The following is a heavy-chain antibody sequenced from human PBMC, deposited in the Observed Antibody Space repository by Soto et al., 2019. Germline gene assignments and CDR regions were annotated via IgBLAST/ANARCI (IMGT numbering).Heavy chain of an antibody. CDR2: IYPGDSDT. V-gene: IGHV5-51*01. CDR3: ATSTVSYVDIVSSTTRGYFDH. D-gene: IGHD5-12*01. Sequence: PGESLKISCEGSGYNFNTYWIGWVRQMPGKGLEWMALIYPGDSDTRNSPSVEGQGTLSVDRSISTAYLQWSSLKASDTAIYYCATSTVSYVDIVSSTTRGYFDHWGQGTLVTVSS. J-gene: IGHJ4*02. CDR1: GYNFNTYW.